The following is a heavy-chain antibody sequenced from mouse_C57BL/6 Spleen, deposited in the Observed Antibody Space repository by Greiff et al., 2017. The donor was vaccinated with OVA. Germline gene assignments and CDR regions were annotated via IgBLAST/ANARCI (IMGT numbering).Heavy chain of an antibody. CDR2: IDPSDSET. CDR3: ARGGSSDN. V-gene: IGHV1-52*01. Sequence: QVQLKQSGAELVRPGSSVKLSCKASGYTFTSYWMHWVKQRPIQGLEWIGNIDPSDSETHYNQKFKDKATLTVDKSSSTAYMQLSSLTSEDSAVYYCARGGSSDNWGQGTTLTVSS. CDR1: GYTFTSYW. D-gene: IGHD1-1*01. J-gene: IGHJ2*01.